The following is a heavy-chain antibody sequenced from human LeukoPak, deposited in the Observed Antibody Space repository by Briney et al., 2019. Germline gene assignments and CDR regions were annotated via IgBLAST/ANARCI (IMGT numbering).Heavy chain of an antibody. CDR2: ISSSGAYI. CDR3: ARDMLYYYYYYMDV. V-gene: IGHV3-21*01. CDR1: GFSFSDYS. J-gene: IGHJ6*03. Sequence: GGSLRLSCVASGFSFSDYSMNWVRQAPGKGLEWVSSISSSGAYIYYTDSVKGRFTISRDNGKNSLYLQMNSLRVEDTAVYYCARDMLYYYYYYMDVWGKGTTVTISS. D-gene: IGHD2-8*01.